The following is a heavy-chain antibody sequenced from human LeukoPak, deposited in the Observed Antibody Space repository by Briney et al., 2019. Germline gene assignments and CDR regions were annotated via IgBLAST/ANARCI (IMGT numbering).Heavy chain of an antibody. CDR1: GFTFTNYD. D-gene: IGHD3-3*01. CDR2: MNPKSGSA. Sequence: ASVKVSCKASGFTFTNYDINWMRQATGQGLEWMGWMNPKSGSAGYAQKFQGRVTMTRNTSISTAYMDLSSLRSEDTAIYYCARNLDLSGYYMWFDPWGQGTLVTVSS. V-gene: IGHV1-8*01. CDR3: ARNLDLSGYYMWFDP. J-gene: IGHJ5*02.